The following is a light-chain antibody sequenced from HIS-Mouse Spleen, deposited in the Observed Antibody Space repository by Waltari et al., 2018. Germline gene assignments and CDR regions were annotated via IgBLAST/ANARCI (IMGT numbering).Light chain of an antibody. J-gene: IGKJ1*01. CDR1: QSVSRSY. CDR2: GAS. Sequence: ELVLTQSPGTLSLSPGERATLSCRASQSVSRSYLAWYQQKPGQAPRLLIYGASSRATGIPDRFSGSGSGTDFTLTISRLEPEDFAVYYCQQYGSSPWTFGQGTKVEIK. CDR3: QQYGSSPWT. V-gene: IGKV3-20*01.